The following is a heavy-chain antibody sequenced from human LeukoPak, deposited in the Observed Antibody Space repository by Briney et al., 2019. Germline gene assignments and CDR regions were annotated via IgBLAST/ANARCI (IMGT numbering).Heavy chain of an antibody. J-gene: IGHJ4*02. CDR2: INQDGSVE. CDR3: VGICCCSGSHDY. Sequence: GGSLRLSCAASGFTISHYWMIWVGQAPGEGLEWVANINQDGSVEHYVDSVKGRFTISRDNAKNSLDRQMNTLTAEDTVAYYCVGICCCSGSHDYCRQGALVTVSS. V-gene: IGHV3-7*02. CDR1: GFTISHYW. D-gene: IGHD3-10*02.